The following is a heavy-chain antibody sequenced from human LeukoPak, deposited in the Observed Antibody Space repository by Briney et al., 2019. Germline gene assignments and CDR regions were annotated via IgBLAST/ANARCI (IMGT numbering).Heavy chain of an antibody. CDR2: INPNSGGT. CDR1: GYTFTGYY. D-gene: IGHD6-6*01. J-gene: IGHJ4*02. Sequence: ASVKVSCKASGYTFTGYYMHWVRQAPGQGLEWMGWINPNSGGTNYAQKFQGRVTMTRDTSISTAYMELSRLRSDDTAVYYCASLSYSSSSCFDYWGQGTLVTVCS. CDR3: ASLSYSSSSCFDY. V-gene: IGHV1-2*02.